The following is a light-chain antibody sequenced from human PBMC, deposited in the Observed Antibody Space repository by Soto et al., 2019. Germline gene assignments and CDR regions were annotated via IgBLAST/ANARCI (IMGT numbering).Light chain of an antibody. CDR1: QSVSSY. V-gene: IGKV3-11*01. CDR3: KQRSNWPLT. Sequence: EIVLTKSPATRSLSPGERATLSCRASQSVSSYLAWYQQKPGQAPRLLIYDASNRATGIPARFSGSGSGTDFSLTISSLEPEDFAVYYCKQRSNWPLTFGGGTKVEIK. J-gene: IGKJ4*01. CDR2: DAS.